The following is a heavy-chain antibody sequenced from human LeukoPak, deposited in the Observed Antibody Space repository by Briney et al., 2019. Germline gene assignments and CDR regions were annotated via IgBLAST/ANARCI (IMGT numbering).Heavy chain of an antibody. CDR2: IFYSGNT. Sequence: KPSETLSLTCTVSGGSISGYYWSWIRQPPGQGLEWIGYIFYSGNTNYNPTPKSRVTISVDTSENQFSLRLSSVTAADTAVYFCARQASWLPYFDLWGRGTLVAVSS. V-gene: IGHV4-59*08. CDR1: GGSISGYY. D-gene: IGHD6-13*01. J-gene: IGHJ2*01. CDR3: ARQASWLPYFDL.